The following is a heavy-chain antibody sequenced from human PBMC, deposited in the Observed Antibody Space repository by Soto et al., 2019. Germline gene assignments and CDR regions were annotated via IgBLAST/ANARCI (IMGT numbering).Heavy chain of an antibody. V-gene: IGHV3-30*18. CDR3: AKGGRQWLVTSDFNY. CDR1: GFTFSDYA. J-gene: IGHJ4*02. CDR2: VSHDGRNT. Sequence: VQLVESGGGVVQPGRSLRLSYAASGFTFSDYAMHWVRQAPGKGLEWVAVVSHDGRNTHYADSVKGRFTISRDSSKNTVSLEMTSLRAEDMAVYYCAKGGRQWLVTSDFNYWGQGALVTVSS. D-gene: IGHD6-19*01.